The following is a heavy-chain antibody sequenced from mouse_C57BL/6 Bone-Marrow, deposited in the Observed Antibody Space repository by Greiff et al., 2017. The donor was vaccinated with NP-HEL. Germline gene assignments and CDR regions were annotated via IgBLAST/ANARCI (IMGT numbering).Heavy chain of an antibody. V-gene: IGHV5-17*01. J-gene: IGHJ4*01. Sequence: VMLVESGGGLVKPGGSLKLSCAASGFTFSDYGMHWVRQAPEKGLEWVAYISSGSSTIYYADTVKGRFTISRDNAKNTLFLQMTSLRSEDTAMYYCARYDYLYYYAMDYWGQGTSVTVSS. CDR3: ARYDYLYYYAMDY. CDR2: ISSGSSTI. D-gene: IGHD2-4*01. CDR1: GFTFSDYG.